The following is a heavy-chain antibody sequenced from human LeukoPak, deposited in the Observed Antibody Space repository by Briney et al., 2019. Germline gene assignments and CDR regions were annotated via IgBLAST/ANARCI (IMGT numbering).Heavy chain of an antibody. D-gene: IGHD5-24*01. Sequence: SETLSLTCAVSGYSISGGYDWGWIRQPPGKGLEWIGYIHYSETARYNSSLQSRVTISVDTSKNQFSLRLTSVTAADTAVYYCVRGRDGYNPWGQGTLVTVSS. J-gene: IGHJ4*02. CDR2: IHYSETA. CDR1: GYSISGGYD. CDR3: VRGRDGYNP. V-gene: IGHV4-61*08.